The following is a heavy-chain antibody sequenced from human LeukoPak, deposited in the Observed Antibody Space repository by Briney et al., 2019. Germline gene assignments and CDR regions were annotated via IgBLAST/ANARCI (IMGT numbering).Heavy chain of an antibody. Sequence: PGGSLRLSCAASGFTFDDYAMHWVRQAPGKGLEWVSLISGDGGSTYYADSVKGRFTISRDNSKNSLYLQMNSLRTEDTAVYYCASGVKDIVLTHAFDIWGQGTMVTVSS. J-gene: IGHJ3*02. CDR1: GFTFDDYA. CDR3: ASGVKDIVLTHAFDI. V-gene: IGHV3-43*02. CDR2: ISGDGGST. D-gene: IGHD2-8*01.